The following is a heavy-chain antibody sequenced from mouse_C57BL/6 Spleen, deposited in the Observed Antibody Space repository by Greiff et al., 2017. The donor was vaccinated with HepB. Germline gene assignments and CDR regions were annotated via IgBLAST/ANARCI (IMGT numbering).Heavy chain of an antibody. J-gene: IGHJ2*01. CDR3: ARSAYYSNSYFDY. Sequence: VQLQQSGPELVKPGASVKMSCKASGYTFTDYNMHWVKQSHGKSLEWIGYINPNNGGTSYNQKFKGKATLTVNKSSSTAYMELRSLTSEDSAVYYCARSAYYSNSYFDYWGQGTTLTVSS. CDR2: INPNNGGT. D-gene: IGHD2-5*01. CDR1: GYTFTDYN. V-gene: IGHV1-22*01.